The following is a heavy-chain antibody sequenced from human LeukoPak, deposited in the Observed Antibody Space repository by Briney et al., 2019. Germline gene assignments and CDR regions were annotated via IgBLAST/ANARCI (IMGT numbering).Heavy chain of an antibody. D-gene: IGHD1-26*01. J-gene: IGHJ4*02. CDR2: IYSDGST. Sequence: GGSLRLSCAASGFIVSGDFMSWVRQAPGKGLEWVSVIYSDGSTYYAESVKGRFTISRDNSKNKLDLQMTGLRADDPAVYYCARERGRGRDSPWFDYWGQGTLVTVSS. CDR3: ARERGRGRDSPWFDY. V-gene: IGHV3-53*01. CDR1: GFIVSGDF.